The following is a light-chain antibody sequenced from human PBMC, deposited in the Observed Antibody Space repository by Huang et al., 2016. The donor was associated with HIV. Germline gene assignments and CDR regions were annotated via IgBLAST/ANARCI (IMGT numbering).Light chain of an antibody. J-gene: IGKJ1*01. Sequence: EIVLTQSPVTLSESPGGRATISCWASQSVRDNLAWVQQKPGQAPRLLVRCSSTRATGVPARFSGSGSGTGFTLTITSLQSEDYAVYYCQQYYTWPRTFGPGTRVEMK. V-gene: IGKV3-15*01. CDR1: QSVRDN. CDR3: QQYYTWPRT. CDR2: CSS.